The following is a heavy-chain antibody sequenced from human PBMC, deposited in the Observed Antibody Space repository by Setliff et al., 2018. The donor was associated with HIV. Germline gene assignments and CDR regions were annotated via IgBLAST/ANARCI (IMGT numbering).Heavy chain of an antibody. V-gene: IGHV4-4*07. Sequence: PSETLSLTCTVSGGSISSHYWSWIRQPAGKGLEWIGRIYTSGNTNYNPSLKSRITISLDRSQNHFSLRLTSVAAADTAIYYCARESDYYHFDYWGHGTLVTVSS. CDR2: IYTSGNT. CDR1: GGSISSHY. J-gene: IGHJ4*01. D-gene: IGHD3-9*01. CDR3: ARESDYYHFDY.